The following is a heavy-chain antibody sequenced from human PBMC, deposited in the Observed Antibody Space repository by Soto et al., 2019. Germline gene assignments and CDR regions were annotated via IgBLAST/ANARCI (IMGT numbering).Heavy chain of an antibody. CDR3: ARDPDYDSSGYYLYYYYGMDV. D-gene: IGHD3-22*01. V-gene: IGHV1-69*12. Sequence: QVQLVQSGAEVKKPGSSVKVSCKASGGTFSSYAISWVRQAPGQGPEWMGGIIPIFGTANYAQKFQGRVTITADESTSTAYMELSSLRSEDTAVYYCARDPDYDSSGYYLYYYYGMDVWGQGTTVTVSS. CDR2: IIPIFGTA. J-gene: IGHJ6*02. CDR1: GGTFSSYA.